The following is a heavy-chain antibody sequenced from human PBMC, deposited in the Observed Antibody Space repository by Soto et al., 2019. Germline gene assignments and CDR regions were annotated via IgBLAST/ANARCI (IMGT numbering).Heavy chain of an antibody. V-gene: IGHV3-48*02. Sequence: GGSLRLCCAASGFTFTGHTRNWVRQAAGQGLAWVSYITSKSTTIKYAESVKGRFTVSRDNAKNSLYLQLNSLRDEDTAGYYCAREMGACSDSSCYPGPYDSWGQGTLVTVSS. CDR3: AREMGACSDSSCYPGPYDS. J-gene: IGHJ5*02. D-gene: IGHD3-16*01. CDR1: GFTFTGHT. CDR2: ITSKSTTI.